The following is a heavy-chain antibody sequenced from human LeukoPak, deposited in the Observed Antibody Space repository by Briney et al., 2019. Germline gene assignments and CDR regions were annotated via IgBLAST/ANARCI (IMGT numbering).Heavy chain of an antibody. J-gene: IGHJ4*02. Sequence: GESLKISCAASGFSFNNYHMNWVRQAPGKGLEWVSYISRSGDSTSYADSVKGRFTISRDNAGNSVFLLLNSLRAEDTAVYYCVRDLYTTIQGFDYWGQGALVTVSS. CDR2: ISRSGDST. D-gene: IGHD5-24*01. CDR3: VRDLYTTIQGFDY. V-gene: IGHV3-48*01. CDR1: GFSFNNYH.